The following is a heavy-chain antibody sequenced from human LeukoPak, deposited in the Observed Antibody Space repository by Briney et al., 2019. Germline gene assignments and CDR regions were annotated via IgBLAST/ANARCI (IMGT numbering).Heavy chain of an antibody. CDR1: GFTFSSYS. Sequence: GGSLRLSCAASGFTFSSYSMNWVRQAPGKGLEWVSSISSSSSYIYYADSVKGRFTISRDNAKNSLHLQMNSLRAEDKAVDYGARCGSGITGPLGFDPWGQGTLVTVSS. V-gene: IGHV3-21*01. D-gene: IGHD1-20*01. CDR3: ARCGSGITGPLGFDP. CDR2: ISSSSSYI. J-gene: IGHJ5*02.